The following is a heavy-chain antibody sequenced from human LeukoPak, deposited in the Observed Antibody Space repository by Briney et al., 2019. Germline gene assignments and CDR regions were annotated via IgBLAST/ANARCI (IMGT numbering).Heavy chain of an antibody. CDR2: ISAYNGNT. V-gene: IGHV1-18*01. Sequence: ASVKVSCKASGYTFTSYGISWVRQAPGQGLEWMGWISAYNGNTKYAQKLQGRVTMTTDTSTSTAYMELRSLRSDDTAVYYCARLRITIFGVVSPFDYWGQGTLVTASS. CDR1: GYTFTSYG. J-gene: IGHJ4*02. CDR3: ARLRITIFGVVSPFDY. D-gene: IGHD3-3*01.